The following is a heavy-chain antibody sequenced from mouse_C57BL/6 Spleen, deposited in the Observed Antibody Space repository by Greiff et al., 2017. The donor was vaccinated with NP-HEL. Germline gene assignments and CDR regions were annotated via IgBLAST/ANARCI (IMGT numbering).Heavy chain of an antibody. J-gene: IGHJ2*01. CDR1: GYTFTDYE. CDR2: IDPETGGT. V-gene: IGHV1-15*01. Sequence: VQGVESGAELVRPGASVTLSCKASGYTFTDYEMHWVKQTPVHGLEWIGAIDPETGGTAYNQKFKGKAILTADKSSSTAYMELRSLTSEDSAVYYCTRFGTVVEDYWGQGTTLTVSS. D-gene: IGHD1-1*01. CDR3: TRFGTVVEDY.